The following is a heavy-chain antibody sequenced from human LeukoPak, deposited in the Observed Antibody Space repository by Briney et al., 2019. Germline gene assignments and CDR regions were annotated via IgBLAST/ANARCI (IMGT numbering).Heavy chain of an antibody. D-gene: IGHD2-15*01. CDR3: AKSHRDIAVVVAADFDY. CDR1: EFTFSTYA. V-gene: IGHV3-23*01. J-gene: IGHJ4*02. CDR2: ISGSGATT. Sequence: GGSLRLPCAAPEFTFSTYAMSWVRQPPGKGLEWVSGISGSGATTYYADSVKGRFTISRDNSKNTLYLQMNSLRAEDTAIYYCAKSHRDIAVVVAADFDYWGQGTLVTVSS.